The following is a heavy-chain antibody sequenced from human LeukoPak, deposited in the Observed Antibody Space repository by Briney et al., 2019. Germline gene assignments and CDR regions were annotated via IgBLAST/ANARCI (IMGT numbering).Heavy chain of an antibody. J-gene: IGHJ4*02. D-gene: IGHD6-13*01. CDR1: GFTFSTYA. CDR2: IGGSGVGT. CDR3: AKDGLAAAVRY. Sequence: GGSLRLSCAASGFTFSTYAMSWVRQAPGKGLEWVSAIGGSGVGTYYADSVKGRFTISRDNSKTTLDLQMNSLRAEDTAVYYCAKDGLAAAVRYWGQGTLVTVSS. V-gene: IGHV3-23*01.